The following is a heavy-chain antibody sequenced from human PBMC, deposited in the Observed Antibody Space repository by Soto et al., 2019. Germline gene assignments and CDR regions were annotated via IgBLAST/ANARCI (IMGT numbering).Heavy chain of an antibody. J-gene: IGHJ5*02. V-gene: IGHV3-15*07. CDR1: GFSITNTW. CDR2: VKSKADGGTA. CDR3: ISYPDFWGGHTHL. D-gene: IGHD3-3*01. Sequence: EVQLVESGGGLVQPGGSLRLSCAASGFSITNTWMHWVRQAPGKGLEWVGRVKSKADGGTADYAAPVKGRFTVSSDDSKNTQYLQMTSLKMESTAVYYCISYPDFWGGHTHLWGQGTLVTVSS.